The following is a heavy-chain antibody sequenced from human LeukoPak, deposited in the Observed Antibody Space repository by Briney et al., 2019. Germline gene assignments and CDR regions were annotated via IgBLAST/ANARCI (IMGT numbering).Heavy chain of an antibody. CDR3: AGEYSSSSDYYYYYMDV. Sequence: SETLSLTCTVSGGSISSYYWSWIRQPAGKGLEWIGRIYTSGSTNYNPSLKSRVTMSVDTSKNQFSLKLSSVTAADTAVYYCAGEYSSSSDYYYYYMDVWGKGNTVTVSS. J-gene: IGHJ6*03. D-gene: IGHD6-6*01. V-gene: IGHV4-4*07. CDR1: GGSISSYY. CDR2: IYTSGST.